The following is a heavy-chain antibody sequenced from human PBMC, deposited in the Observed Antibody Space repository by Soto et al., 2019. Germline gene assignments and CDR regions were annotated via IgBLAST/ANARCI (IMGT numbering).Heavy chain of an antibody. CDR1: GFIFSTYG. V-gene: IGHV3-33*01. J-gene: IGHJ4*02. CDR3: AGAVGPFDY. CDR2: IWNDGSNK. Sequence: QVQLVESGGGVVQPGRSLRLSCAASGFIFSTYGMHWVRQAPGKGLEWVAVIWNDGSNKYYADSVKGRFTISRDNSKNTLYLQMNSLRAEDTAVYYCAGAVGPFDYWGQGTLVTVSS. D-gene: IGHD1-26*01.